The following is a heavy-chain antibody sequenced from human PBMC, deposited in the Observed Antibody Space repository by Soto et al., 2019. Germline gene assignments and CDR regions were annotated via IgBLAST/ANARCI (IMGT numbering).Heavy chain of an antibody. Sequence: TSETLPLTCTVSGGSFSGYFWTWIRQPPGKGLEWLAEINHSGITNYNPSVESRVSMSVDTSKNQFSLRLYSVTAADTAVYYCVRGPYNYNSRYFDYWGQGTLVTVSS. V-gene: IGHV4-34*01. D-gene: IGHD1-1*01. CDR2: INHSGIT. CDR3: VRGPYNYNSRYFDY. J-gene: IGHJ4*02. CDR1: GGSFSGYF.